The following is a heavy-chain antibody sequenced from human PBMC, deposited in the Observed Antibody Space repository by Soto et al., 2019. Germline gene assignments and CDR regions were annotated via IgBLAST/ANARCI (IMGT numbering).Heavy chain of an antibody. CDR3: ARGNSSSWPYYFDY. Sequence: ASVKVSCKASGYTFTSYGISWVRQAPGQGLEWMGWISAYNGNTNYAQKLRGRVTMTTDTSTSTAYMELRSLRSDDTAVYYCARGNSSSWPYYFDYWGQGTLVTVSS. D-gene: IGHD6-13*01. CDR2: ISAYNGNT. V-gene: IGHV1-18*04. CDR1: GYTFTSYG. J-gene: IGHJ4*02.